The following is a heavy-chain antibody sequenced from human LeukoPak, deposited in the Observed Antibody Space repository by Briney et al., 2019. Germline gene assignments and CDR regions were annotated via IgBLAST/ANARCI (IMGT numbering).Heavy chain of an antibody. Sequence: SETLSLTCAVYGGSFSGYYWSWIRQPPGKGLEWIGEINHSGSTNYNPSLKSRVTISVDTSKNQFSLKLSSVTAADTAVYYCARVLMGKNWFDPWGQGTLVTVSS. CDR2: INHSGST. D-gene: IGHD7-27*01. V-gene: IGHV4-34*01. CDR1: GGSFSGYY. J-gene: IGHJ5*02. CDR3: ARVLMGKNWFDP.